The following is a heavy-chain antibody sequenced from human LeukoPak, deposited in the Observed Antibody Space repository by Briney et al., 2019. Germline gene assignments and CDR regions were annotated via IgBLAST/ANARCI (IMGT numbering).Heavy chain of an antibody. CDR2: INPSGGGT. Sequence: ASVKVSCKASVYTFTSYYMHWVRQAPGQGLEWMGIINPSGGGTTYAQKFQGRVTMTRDTSTTTVYMELSSLRSEDTAVYYCARVRFSSGWYIAFDIWGQGTMVTVSS. CDR1: VYTFTSYY. V-gene: IGHV1-46*01. J-gene: IGHJ3*02. D-gene: IGHD6-19*01. CDR3: ARVRFSSGWYIAFDI.